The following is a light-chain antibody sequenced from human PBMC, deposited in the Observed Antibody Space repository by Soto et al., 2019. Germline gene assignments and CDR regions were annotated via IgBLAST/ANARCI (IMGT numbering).Light chain of an antibody. CDR2: DAS. CDR1: QSISSW. J-gene: IGKJ5*01. V-gene: IGKV1-5*01. Sequence: DIPMSQSPSSLSASVEDRVIITCRASQSISSWLAWYQQKPGKAPKLLIYDASTLKSGVPSRFSGSGSGTEFTLTISSLQPDDFATHYCQQYNSYPDAFGQGTQLEIK. CDR3: QQYNSYPDA.